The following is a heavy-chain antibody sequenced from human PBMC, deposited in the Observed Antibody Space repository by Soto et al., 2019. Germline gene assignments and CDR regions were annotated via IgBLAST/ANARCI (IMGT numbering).Heavy chain of an antibody. D-gene: IGHD5-12*01. Sequence: GESLKISCKGSGYSFITYWIAWVRQEPGKGLEWMGIIDPADSETKYSPSFQGQVTISADKSINTAYLQWSSLKASDTAMYYCARLGQGGYVQGMDVWGQGTTVTVSS. CDR1: GYSFITYW. J-gene: IGHJ6*02. CDR3: ARLGQGGYVQGMDV. V-gene: IGHV5-51*01. CDR2: IDPADSET.